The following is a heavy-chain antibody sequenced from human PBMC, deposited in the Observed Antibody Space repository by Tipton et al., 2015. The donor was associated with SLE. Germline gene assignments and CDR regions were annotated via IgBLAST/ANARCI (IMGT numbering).Heavy chain of an antibody. D-gene: IGHD3-10*01. CDR3: AGQSGVWFGEFDY. CDR2: IYHSGRT. J-gene: IGHJ4*02. V-gene: IGHV4-39*07. CDR1: GGSISSGTYY. Sequence: TLSLTCTVSGGSISSGTYYWGWIRQPPGKGLEWIGSIYHSGRTNYNPSLKSRVTMLVDTSKNEFSLRLSSVAAADTAVYYCAGQSGVWFGEFDYWGQGALVTVSS.